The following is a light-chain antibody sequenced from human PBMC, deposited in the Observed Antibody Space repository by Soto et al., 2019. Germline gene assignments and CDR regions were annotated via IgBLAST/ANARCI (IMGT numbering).Light chain of an antibody. V-gene: IGLV2-23*02. J-gene: IGLJ1*01. CDR1: SSDVGSYKL. CDR2: EVS. CDR3: CSYARSSTYV. Sequence: QSVLTQPASVSGSPGQSITISCTGTSSDVGSYKLVSWYQQHPGKAPKLMIYEVSKRPSGLSNRFSASKSGNTASLTISGLQAEDEADYYCCSYARSSTYVFGTGTKVTVL.